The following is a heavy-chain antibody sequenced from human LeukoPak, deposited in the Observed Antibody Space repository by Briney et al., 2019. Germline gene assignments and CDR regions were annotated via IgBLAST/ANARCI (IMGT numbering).Heavy chain of an antibody. V-gene: IGHV1-18*01. CDR1: GYTFTSYG. J-gene: IGHJ4*02. CDR3: ARDDIVVVPAAMNY. Sequence: ASVKVSCNASGYTFTSYGISWVRQAPGQGLEWMGWISAYNGNTNYAQKLQGRVTMTTDTSTSTAYMELRSLRSDDTAVYYCARDDIVVVPAAMNYWGQGTLVTVSS. D-gene: IGHD2-2*01. CDR2: ISAYNGNT.